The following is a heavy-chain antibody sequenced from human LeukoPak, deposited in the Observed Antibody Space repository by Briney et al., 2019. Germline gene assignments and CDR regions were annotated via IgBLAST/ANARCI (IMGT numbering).Heavy chain of an antibody. D-gene: IGHD6-19*01. Sequence: PGGSLRLSCAASGFTVSSNYMSWVRQAPGKGLEWVSVIYSGGSTYYADSVKGRFTISRDNSKNTLYLQMNSLRAEDTAVYYCARDLRSSGWSYFDYWGQGTLVTVSS. CDR3: ARDLRSSGWSYFDY. V-gene: IGHV3-66*01. J-gene: IGHJ4*02. CDR2: IYSGGST. CDR1: GFTVSSNY.